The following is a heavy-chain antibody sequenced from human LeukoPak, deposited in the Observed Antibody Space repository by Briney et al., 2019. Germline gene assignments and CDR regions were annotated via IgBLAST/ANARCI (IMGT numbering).Heavy chain of an antibody. CDR1: CGSISSYY. V-gene: IGHV4-59*08. D-gene: IGHD6-19*01. J-gene: IGHJ5*02. CDR3: ARRRTRGIAVAGGPFDP. CDR2: IYYSGST. Sequence: PSETLSLTCTVSCGSISSYYWSWIRQPPGKGLEWIGYIYYSGSTNYNPSLKSRVTISVDTSKNQFSLKLSSVTAADTAVYYCARRRTRGIAVAGGPFDPWGQGTLVTVSS.